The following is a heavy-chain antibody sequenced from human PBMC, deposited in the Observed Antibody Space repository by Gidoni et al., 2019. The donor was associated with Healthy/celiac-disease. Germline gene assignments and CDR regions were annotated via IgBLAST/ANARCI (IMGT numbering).Heavy chain of an antibody. Sequence: QLQLQESGSGLVKPSQTLSLTCAVSGGSISSGGYSWRWIRQPPGKGLEWIGYIYHSGSTYYNPSLKSRVTISVDRSKNQFSLKLSSVTAADTAVYYCARTYYYDSSGYSPPYWYFDLWGRGTLVTVSS. CDR1: GGSISSGGYS. CDR2: IYHSGST. CDR3: ARTYYYDSSGYSPPYWYFDL. V-gene: IGHV4-30-2*01. D-gene: IGHD3-22*01. J-gene: IGHJ2*01.